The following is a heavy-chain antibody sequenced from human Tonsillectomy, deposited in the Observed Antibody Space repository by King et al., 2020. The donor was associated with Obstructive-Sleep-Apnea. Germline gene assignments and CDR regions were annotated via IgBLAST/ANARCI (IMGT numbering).Heavy chain of an antibody. CDR3: ARDRGYSRPPTFDY. CDR2: IFYSGST. Sequence: QLQESGPGLVKPSETLSLTCTVSGGAIRSSSYYWGWIRPPPGKGLEWIGSIFYSGSTHYNPSLKSRVTISVDTSKNQFSLKLTSVTAADTAVYYCARDRGYSRPPTFDYWGQGTLVTVSS. D-gene: IGHD5-18*01. CDR1: GGAIRSSSYY. J-gene: IGHJ4*02. V-gene: IGHV4-39*07.